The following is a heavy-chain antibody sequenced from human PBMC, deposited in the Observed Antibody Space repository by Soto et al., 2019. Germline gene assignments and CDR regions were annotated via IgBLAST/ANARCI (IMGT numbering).Heavy chain of an antibody. D-gene: IGHD3-22*01. V-gene: IGHV3-74*01. CDR1: GFTFSSNW. Sequence: GGSLRLSCAASGFTFSSNWMHWVRQAPGKGLVWVSRINSDGTYTSYADSVKGRFTISRDNAKNTLYLQLNSVRPEDTAVYFCAKARDQFDSSGADYWGQGSLVTVSS. J-gene: IGHJ4*02. CDR3: AKARDQFDSSGADY. CDR2: INSDGTYT.